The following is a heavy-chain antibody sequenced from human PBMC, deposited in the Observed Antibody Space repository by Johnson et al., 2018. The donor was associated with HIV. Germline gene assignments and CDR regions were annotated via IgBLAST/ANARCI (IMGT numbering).Heavy chain of an antibody. J-gene: IGHJ3*02. V-gene: IGHV3-23*04. D-gene: IGHD3-10*01. CDR2: IRGSGDST. CDR3: AKGYGSGSHYNGNAFDI. CDR1: GFTFIDYY. Sequence: VQLVESGGVVVQPGGSLRLSCAGSGFTFIDYYMSWVRQAPGKGLEWVSAIRGSGDSTYYADSVKGRFTISSDNSKNTLYVQMNSLRAEDTALYYCAKGYGSGSHYNGNAFDIWGQGTMVTVSS.